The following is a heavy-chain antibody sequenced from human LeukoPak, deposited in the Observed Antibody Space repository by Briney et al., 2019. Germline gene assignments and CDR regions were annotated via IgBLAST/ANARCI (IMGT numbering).Heavy chain of an antibody. D-gene: IGHD3-16*02. J-gene: IGHJ4*02. Sequence: GASVKVSCKASGYTFTGYYMHWVRQAPGQGLEWMGWINPNSGGTNYAQKFRGRVTMTRDTSISTAYMELSRLRSDDTAVYYCARDSSRGNYVWGSYRLDYWGQGTLVTVSS. V-gene: IGHV1-2*02. CDR2: INPNSGGT. CDR1: GYTFTGYY. CDR3: ARDSSRGNYVWGSYRLDY.